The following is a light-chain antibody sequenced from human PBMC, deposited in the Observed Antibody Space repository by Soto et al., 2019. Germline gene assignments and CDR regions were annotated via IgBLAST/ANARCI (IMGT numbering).Light chain of an antibody. J-gene: IGKJ1*01. CDR1: QSVSSGH. V-gene: IGKV3-20*01. CDR2: GAS. CDR3: HHYET. Sequence: DIVLTQSPGTLSLSPGERASLSCRASQSVSSGHLAWYQQKPGQAPRLLIYGASSRATGIPDRFSGSGSGTDFTLTISRLEPEDFTVYYCHHYETFGQGTKVDIK.